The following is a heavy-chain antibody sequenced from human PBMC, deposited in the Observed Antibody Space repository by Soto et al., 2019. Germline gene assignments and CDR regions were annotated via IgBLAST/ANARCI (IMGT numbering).Heavy chain of an antibody. Sequence: GGSLRLSCAASGFTFSSYGMHWVRQAPGKGLEWVAVISYDGSNKYYADSVKGRFTISRDNSKNTLYLQMNSLRSDDTAVYYCARDGHSSSWYGYWGQGTLVTVSS. V-gene: IGHV3-30*03. CDR1: GFTFSSYG. CDR3: ARDGHSSSWYGY. D-gene: IGHD6-13*01. CDR2: ISYDGSNK. J-gene: IGHJ4*02.